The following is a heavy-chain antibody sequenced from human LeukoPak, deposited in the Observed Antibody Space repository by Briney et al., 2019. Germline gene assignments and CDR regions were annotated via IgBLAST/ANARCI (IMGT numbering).Heavy chain of an antibody. V-gene: IGHV1-46*01. CDR2: INPSGGST. CDR3: ARAYSFGEGSPGFPGY. Sequence: ASVKVSCKASGYTXTSYYMHWVRQAPGQGLEWMGIINPSGGSTTDAQTFQGRVTMTRDTSTSTVYMELSSLTSEDTAVYYCARAYSFGEGSPGFPGYWGQGTLVTVSS. J-gene: IGHJ4*02. D-gene: IGHD2-21*01. CDR1: GYTXTSYY.